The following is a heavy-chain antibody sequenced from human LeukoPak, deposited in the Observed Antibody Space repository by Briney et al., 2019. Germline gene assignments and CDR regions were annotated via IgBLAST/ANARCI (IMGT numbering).Heavy chain of an antibody. V-gene: IGHV2-5*02. CDR1: GFSLRTRGQG. Sequence: SAPTLFNPTPALTLTCTFSGFSLRTRGQGVGWIRQPPAKALEWHSFIYWDDDKRYSPSLKSRLTITKDTSKNQVVLTMTNMDPVDTATYYCAHRRGTTWIQLPEINWGQGTLVTVSS. CDR3: AHRRGTTWIQLPEIN. CDR2: IYWDDDK. J-gene: IGHJ4*02. D-gene: IGHD5-18*01.